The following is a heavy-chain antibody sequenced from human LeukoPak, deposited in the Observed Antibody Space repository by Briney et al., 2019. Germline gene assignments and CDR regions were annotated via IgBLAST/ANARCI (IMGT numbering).Heavy chain of an antibody. CDR1: GFTFISYD. CDR3: ARVRGLDFRWYFDL. J-gene: IGHJ2*01. CDR2: MGTAGDT. D-gene: IGHD3-10*01. V-gene: IGHV3-13*01. Sequence: PGGSLRLSCAASGFTFISYDMHWVRQATGKGVEWVSAMGTAGDTYYPGSVKGRFTISRENAKNSLYLQMNSLTAGDTAVYYCARVRGLDFRWYFDLWGRGTLVTVSS.